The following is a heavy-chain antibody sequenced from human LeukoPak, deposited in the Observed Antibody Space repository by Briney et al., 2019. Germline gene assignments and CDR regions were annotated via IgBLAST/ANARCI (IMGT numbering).Heavy chain of an antibody. CDR1: GFDFSTYA. Sequence: GGSLRLSCAASGFDFSTYAMHWVRLTQGKGLEFVSAISKSGDDTSYGNDVKGRFTISRDNIKNTVDLEMGSLRVDDTGIYYCARIPEYWGQGTVVTVSS. D-gene: IGHD2-2*01. CDR3: ARIPEY. V-gene: IGHV3-64*01. J-gene: IGHJ1*01. CDR2: ISKSGDDT.